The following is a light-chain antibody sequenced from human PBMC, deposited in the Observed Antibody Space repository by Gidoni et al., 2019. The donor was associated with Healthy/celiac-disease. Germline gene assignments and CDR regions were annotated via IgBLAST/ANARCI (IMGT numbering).Light chain of an antibody. J-gene: IGLJ3*02. CDR3: AEWDDSLNGWV. V-gene: IGLV1-44*01. CDR2: SNN. Sequence: QSVLPPPPSASGPPAHTVTISCSGISSNIGSNTVNWYQQLPGTAPKLLIYSNNQRPSGVPDRCAGSKAGTSASLASSGLQSEDEADYYCAEWDDSLNGWVFGGGTKLTVL. CDR1: SSNIGSNT.